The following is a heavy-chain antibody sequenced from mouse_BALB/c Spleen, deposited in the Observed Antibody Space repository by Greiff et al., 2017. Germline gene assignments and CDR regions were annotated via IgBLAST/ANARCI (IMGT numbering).Heavy chain of an antibody. CDR3: ARGWDYFDY. Sequence: EVKLMESGGGLVQPGGSLKLSCAASGFTFSSYGMSWVRQTPDKRLELVATINSNGGSTYYPDSVKGRFTISRDNAKNTLYLQMSSLKSEDTAMYYCARGWDYFDYWGQGTTLTVSS. V-gene: IGHV5-6-3*01. D-gene: IGHD4-1*01. CDR2: INSNGGST. CDR1: GFTFSSYG. J-gene: IGHJ2*01.